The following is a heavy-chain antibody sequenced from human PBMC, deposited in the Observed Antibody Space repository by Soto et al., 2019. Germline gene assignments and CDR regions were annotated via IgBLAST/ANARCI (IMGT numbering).Heavy chain of an antibody. Sequence: GASVKVSCKASGGTFSSYAISWVRQAPGQGLEWMGGIIPIFGTANYAQKFQGRVTITADESTSTAYMELSSLRSEDTAVYYCATESITVTTSSYYYYGMDVWGQGTTVTVSS. CDR2: IIPIFGTA. V-gene: IGHV1-69*13. D-gene: IGHD4-17*01. CDR1: GGTFSSYA. J-gene: IGHJ6*02. CDR3: ATESITVTTSSYYYYGMDV.